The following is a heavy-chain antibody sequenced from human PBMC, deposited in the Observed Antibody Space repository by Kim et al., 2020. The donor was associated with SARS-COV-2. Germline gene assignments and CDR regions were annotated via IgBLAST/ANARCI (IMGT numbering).Heavy chain of an antibody. J-gene: IGHJ5*02. Sequence: SETLSLTCTVSGGSIRGTTYYWGWIRQPPGKGLGWIGSVFHSGSTYYNPSLKSRVSVSVDTSKNQFFLMLTSVTATDAAVYYCARLTTAAAYTEGWCDPWGQGRLVTVSS. CDR3: ARLTTAAAYTEGWCDP. V-gene: IGHV4-39*01. CDR2: VFHSGST. D-gene: IGHD6-13*01. CDR1: GGSIRGTTYY.